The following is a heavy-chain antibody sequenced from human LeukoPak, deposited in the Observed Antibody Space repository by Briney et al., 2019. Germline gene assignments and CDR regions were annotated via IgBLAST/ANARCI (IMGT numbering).Heavy chain of an antibody. Sequence: PGGSLRLSCAPSGFTFSSYAMSWVRQAPGKGLEWVSDISGSGDNTYYADSVKGRFTISRDNSKNTLYLQMNSLRAEDTAVYYCAKDQGHYGSGGYYYWGQGTLVTVSS. D-gene: IGHD3-10*01. CDR3: AKDQGHYGSGGYYY. CDR2: ISGSGDNT. CDR1: GFTFSSYA. V-gene: IGHV3-23*01. J-gene: IGHJ4*02.